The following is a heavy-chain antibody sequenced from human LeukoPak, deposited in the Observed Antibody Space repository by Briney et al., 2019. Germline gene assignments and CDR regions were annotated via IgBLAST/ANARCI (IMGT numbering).Heavy chain of an antibody. D-gene: IGHD5-12*01. Sequence: GGSLRLSCSASGFTFSSYAMHWVRQAPRKGLEYVSAISSNGGSTYYADSVKGRFTISRDNSKNTLYLQMSSLRAEDTAVYYCVKHSGIVATILDYWGQGTLVTVSS. V-gene: IGHV3-64D*06. CDR1: GFTFSSYA. CDR2: ISSNGGST. J-gene: IGHJ4*02. CDR3: VKHSGIVATILDY.